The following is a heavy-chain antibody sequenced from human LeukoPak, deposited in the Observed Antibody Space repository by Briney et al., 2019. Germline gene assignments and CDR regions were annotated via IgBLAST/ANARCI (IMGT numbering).Heavy chain of an antibody. CDR2: INHSGST. Sequence: SETLSLTCAVYGGSFSGYYRSWIRQPPGKGLEWIGEINHSGSTNYNPSLKSRVTISVDTSKNQFSLKLSSVTAADTAVYYCARVGAAARPHFGGSILDYWGQGTLVTVSS. CDR3: ARVGAAARPHFGGSILDY. CDR1: GGSFSGYY. V-gene: IGHV4-34*01. D-gene: IGHD6-6*01. J-gene: IGHJ4*02.